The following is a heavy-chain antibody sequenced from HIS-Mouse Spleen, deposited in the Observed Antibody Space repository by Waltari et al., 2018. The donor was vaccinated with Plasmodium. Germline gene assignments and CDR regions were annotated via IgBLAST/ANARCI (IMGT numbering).Heavy chain of an antibody. CDR3: ARAGRNWGSHWFAP. Sequence: LQLVLSGAEVKKPGPSVKVSCKAPGYPFTGYYMHWVRQAPGQGLEWMGWINPDSGATNYAQKFQGRVTVTRDTSISTAYMELRRLRSEDTAVYYCARAGRNWGSHWFAPWGQGTLVTVS. D-gene: IGHD7-27*01. CDR2: INPDSGAT. CDR1: GYPFTGYY. J-gene: IGHJ5*02. V-gene: IGHV1-2*02.